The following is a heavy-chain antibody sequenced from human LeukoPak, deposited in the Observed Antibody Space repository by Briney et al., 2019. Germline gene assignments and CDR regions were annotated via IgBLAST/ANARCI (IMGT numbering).Heavy chain of an antibody. J-gene: IGHJ4*02. D-gene: IGHD3-22*01. Sequence: GGSLRLSCAASGFTFSSYWMGWVRQAPGKGLEWVANIKQDGSEKYYVDSVKGRFTISRDNAKNSLYLQMNSLRAEDAAVYYCAREYDSSVSGYWGQGTLVTVSS. CDR2: IKQDGSEK. CDR3: AREYDSSVSGY. CDR1: GFTFSSYW. V-gene: IGHV3-7*03.